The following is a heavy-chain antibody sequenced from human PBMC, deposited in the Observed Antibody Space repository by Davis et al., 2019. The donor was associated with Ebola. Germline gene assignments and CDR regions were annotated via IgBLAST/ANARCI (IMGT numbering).Heavy chain of an antibody. V-gene: IGHV5-51*01. CDR1: GYSFTSYW. Sequence: GESLKIPCKGSGYSFTSYWIGRVRQLPGKGLEWMGIIYPGDSDTRYSPSFPGQVTISADKYIRTAYLQWSSLKASDTAMYYCARRLAAVAGSYYFDYWGQGTLVTVSS. D-gene: IGHD6-19*01. CDR3: ARRLAAVAGSYYFDY. CDR2: IYPGDSDT. J-gene: IGHJ4*02.